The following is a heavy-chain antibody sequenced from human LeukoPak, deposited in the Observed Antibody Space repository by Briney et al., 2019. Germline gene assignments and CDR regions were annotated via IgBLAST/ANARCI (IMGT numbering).Heavy chain of an antibody. J-gene: IGHJ4*02. Sequence: GGSLRLSCAASGFTFSSYAMHWVRRAPGKGLEWVANTDQDGSRKKYVDSVRGRFTVSRDSAKNSVYLQMNSLGVEDTAIYYCARDSGWTFDSWGQGTLVTVSS. D-gene: IGHD6-19*01. CDR3: ARDSGWTFDS. CDR1: GFTFSSYA. V-gene: IGHV3-7*01. CDR2: TDQDGSRK.